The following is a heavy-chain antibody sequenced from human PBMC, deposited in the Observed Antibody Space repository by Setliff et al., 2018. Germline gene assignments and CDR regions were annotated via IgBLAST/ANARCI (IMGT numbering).Heavy chain of an antibody. V-gene: IGHV1-18*04. CDR3: ERLVRHCTRISCQRTSEADL. CDR2: ISAYNGNT. D-gene: IGHD2-15*01. J-gene: IGHJ5*02. Sequence: ASVKVSCKASGYTFTNSIMNWVRQAPGQGLEWMGWISAYNGNTYHAQKFQERLSMTTDTSTSTAYMELRSLRADDTAVYYCERLVRHCTRISCQRTSEADLWGQGTQVTVSS. CDR1: GYTFTNSI.